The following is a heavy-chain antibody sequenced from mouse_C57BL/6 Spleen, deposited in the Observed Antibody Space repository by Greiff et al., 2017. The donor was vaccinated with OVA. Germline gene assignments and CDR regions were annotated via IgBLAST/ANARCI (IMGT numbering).Heavy chain of an antibody. J-gene: IGHJ2*01. V-gene: IGHV3-6*01. CDR3: AGGSSYYFDY. CDR1: GYSITSGYY. D-gene: IGHD1-1*01. CDR2: ISYDGSN. Sequence: ESGPGLVKPSQSLSLTCSVTGYSITSGYYWNWIRQFPGNQLEWMGYISYDGSNNYNPSLKNRISITRDTSKNQFFLKLNSVTTEDTATYYCAGGSSYYFDYWGQGTTLTVSS.